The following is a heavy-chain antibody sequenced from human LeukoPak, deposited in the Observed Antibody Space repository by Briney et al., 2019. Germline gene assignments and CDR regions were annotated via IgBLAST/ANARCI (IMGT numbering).Heavy chain of an antibody. CDR2: INPNSGGT. Sequence: AASVKVSCKASGYTFTSYYMHWVRQAPGQGLEWMGRINPNSGGTNYAQKFQGWVTMTRDTSISTAYMELSRLRSDDTAVYYCAREGGGSYFLFDYWGQGTLVTVSS. CDR3: AREGGGSYFLFDY. D-gene: IGHD1-26*01. CDR1: GYTFTSYY. V-gene: IGHV1-2*04. J-gene: IGHJ4*02.